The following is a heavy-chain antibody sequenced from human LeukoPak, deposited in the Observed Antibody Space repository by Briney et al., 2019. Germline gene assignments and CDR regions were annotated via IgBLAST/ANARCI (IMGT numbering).Heavy chain of an antibody. CDR3: AKDSYGSGTTADY. V-gene: IGHV3-33*06. J-gene: IGHJ4*02. Sequence: PGGSLRLSCAASGFTFSKYGMHWIRQAPGKGLEWVAVIWSNGNNVYYVESVKGRFTISRDNSKNTSYLQMNSLRAEDTAVYYCAKDSYGSGTTADYWGQGTLVTVSS. D-gene: IGHD3-10*01. CDR1: GFTFSKYG. CDR2: IWSNGNNV.